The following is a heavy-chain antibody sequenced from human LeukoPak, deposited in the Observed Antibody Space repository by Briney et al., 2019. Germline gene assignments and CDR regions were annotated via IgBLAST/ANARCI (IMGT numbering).Heavy chain of an antibody. J-gene: IGHJ6*02. Sequence: ASVKVSCKASGYTFTGYYMHWVRQAPGQGLEWMGWINPNSGGTNYAQKFQGRVTMTRDTSISTAYMELSRLRSDDTAVYYCARLVGATDCYYYGMDVWGQGTTVTVSS. CDR2: INPNSGGT. D-gene: IGHD1-26*01. CDR3: ARLVGATDCYYYGMDV. V-gene: IGHV1-2*02. CDR1: GYTFTGYY.